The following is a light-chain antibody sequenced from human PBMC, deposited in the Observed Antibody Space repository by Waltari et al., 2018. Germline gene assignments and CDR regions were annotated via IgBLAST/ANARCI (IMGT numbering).Light chain of an antibody. CDR1: IR. CDR2: EVS. V-gene: IGLV2-11*01. CDR3: SSYAGSHTYI. Sequence: IRVSCYQQHPCKSPKLMIYEVSKRLSCVSERFSVSKSDNRASLTISGIQSEEEADYYCSSYAGSHTYIFG. J-gene: IGLJ1*01.